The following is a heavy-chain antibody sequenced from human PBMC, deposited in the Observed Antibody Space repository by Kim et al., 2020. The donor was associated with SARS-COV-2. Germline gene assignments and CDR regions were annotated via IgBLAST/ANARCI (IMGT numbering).Heavy chain of an antibody. CDR1: GYTFTGYY. D-gene: IGHD6-19*01. V-gene: IGHV1-2*06. Sequence: ASVKVSCKASGYTFTGYYMHWVRQAPGQGLEGMGRINPNSGGTNYAQKVQGRVTITRDTSISTAYMELSRLRSDDTAVYYCARGGYSSGWYFYHWGQGTL. CDR3: ARGGYSSGWYFYH. CDR2: INPNSGGT. J-gene: IGHJ4*02.